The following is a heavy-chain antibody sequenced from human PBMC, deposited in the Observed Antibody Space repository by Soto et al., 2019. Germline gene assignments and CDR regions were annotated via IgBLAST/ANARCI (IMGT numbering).Heavy chain of an antibody. CDR2: ISGESGKT. J-gene: IGHJ4*02. CDR1: GYSFTRYG. V-gene: IGHV1-18*01. Sequence: QVQLVQSGAEVKKPGASVKVSCKASGYSFTRYGISWVRQAPGQGLEWMGLISGESGKTNFAQNFQARITMTTDTSTSTAYLELRALRSNDTAVYYCARGHDLGVVSDDYWGQGTLVTVSS. CDR3: ARGHDLGVVSDDY. D-gene: IGHD3-3*01.